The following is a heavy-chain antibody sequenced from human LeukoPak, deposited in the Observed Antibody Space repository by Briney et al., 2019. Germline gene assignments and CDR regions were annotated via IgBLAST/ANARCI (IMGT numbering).Heavy chain of an antibody. CDR2: INPNSGDT. D-gene: IGHD3-9*01. Sequence: ASVKVSCKASGYTFTGYYMHWVRQAPGQGLEWMGWINPNSGDTNYAQKFQGRVTVTRDASISTAYMELSSLISGDTALYFCARDSSDVLTGYYHFWGQGTLVTVSS. CDR1: GYTFTGYY. CDR3: ARDSSDVLTGYYHF. V-gene: IGHV1-2*02. J-gene: IGHJ4*02.